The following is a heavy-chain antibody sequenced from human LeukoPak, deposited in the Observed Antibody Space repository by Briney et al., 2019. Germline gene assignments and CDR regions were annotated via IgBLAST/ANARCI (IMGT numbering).Heavy chain of an antibody. Sequence: GGSLRLSCAASGFTFSSYAMHWVRQAPGKGLEYVSAISSNGGSTYYANSVKGRFTISRDNSKNTLYLQMGSLRAEDMAVYYCATLFSGPDYWGQGTLVTISS. J-gene: IGHJ4*02. V-gene: IGHV3-64*01. CDR1: GFTFSSYA. CDR2: ISSNGGST. CDR3: ATLFSGPDY. D-gene: IGHD6-19*01.